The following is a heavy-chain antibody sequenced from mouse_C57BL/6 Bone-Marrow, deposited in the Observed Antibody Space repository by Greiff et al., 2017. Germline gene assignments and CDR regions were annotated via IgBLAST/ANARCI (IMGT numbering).Heavy chain of an antibody. CDR2: IHPNSGST. CDR1: GYTFTSYW. Sequence: QVQLQQSGAELVKPGASVKLSCKASGYTFTSYWMHWVKQRPGQGLEWIGMIHPNSGSTNYNEKFKSKATLTVDKSSSTAYMQLSSLTSEDSAVYYCARHGGLRRGTDDWGRGTTLTVSS. D-gene: IGHD1-1*01. J-gene: IGHJ2*01. CDR3: ARHGGLRRGTDD. V-gene: IGHV1-64*01.